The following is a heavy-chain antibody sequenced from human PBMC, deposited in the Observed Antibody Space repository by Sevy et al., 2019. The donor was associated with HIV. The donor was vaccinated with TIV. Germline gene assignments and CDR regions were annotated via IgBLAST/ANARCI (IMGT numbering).Heavy chain of an antibody. CDR3: ARDRVKDTAAFDY. CDR2: IIPIFGTA. Sequence: ASVKVSCKASGGTFSSYAISWVRQAPGQGLEWMGGIIPIFGTANYSQKFQGRVTITADESTSTAYMELSSLRSEDTAVYYCARDRVKDTAAFDYWGQGTLVTDSS. V-gene: IGHV1-69*13. CDR1: GGTFSSYA. J-gene: IGHJ4*02. D-gene: IGHD5-18*01.